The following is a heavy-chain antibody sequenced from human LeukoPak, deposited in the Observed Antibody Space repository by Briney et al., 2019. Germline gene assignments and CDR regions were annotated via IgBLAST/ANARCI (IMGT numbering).Heavy chain of an antibody. CDR2: IIPIFGTA. D-gene: IGHD3-10*01. CDR3: ARSYYYGSGSPFDI. Sequence: ASVKVSCKASGGTFSSYAISWVRQAPGQGLEWMGGIIPIFGTANYAQKFQGRVTNTADESTSTAYMELSSLRSEDTAVYYCARSYYYGSGSPFDIWGQGTMVTVSS. V-gene: IGHV1-69*13. CDR1: GGTFSSYA. J-gene: IGHJ3*02.